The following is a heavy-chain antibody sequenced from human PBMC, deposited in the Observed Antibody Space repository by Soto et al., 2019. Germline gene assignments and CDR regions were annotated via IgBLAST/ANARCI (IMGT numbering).Heavy chain of an antibody. V-gene: IGHV3-30*18. CDR3: AKDPFGNSVYYYYMDV. D-gene: IGHD1-7*01. CDR2: ISYDGSNK. Sequence: QVQLVESGGGVVQPGRSLRLSCAASGFTFSSYGMHWVRQAPGKGLEWVAVISYDGSNKYYADSVKGRFTISRDNSKNTLYLQMNSLRAEDTAVYYCAKDPFGNSVYYYYMDVRGKGTTVTVSS. CDR1: GFTFSSYG. J-gene: IGHJ6*03.